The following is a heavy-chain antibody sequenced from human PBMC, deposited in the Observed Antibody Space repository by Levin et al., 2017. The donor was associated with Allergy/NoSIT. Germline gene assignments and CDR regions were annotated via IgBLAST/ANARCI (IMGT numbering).Heavy chain of an antibody. D-gene: IGHD4-17*01. V-gene: IGHV3-30-3*01. CDR1: GFTFSSYA. Sequence: GGSLRLSCAASGFTFSSYAMHWVRQAPGKGLEWVAVISYDGSNKYYADSVKGRFTISRDNSKNTLYLQMNSLRAEDTAVYYCARVNRYGDYDYWGQGTLVTVSS. J-gene: IGHJ4*02. CDR3: ARVNRYGDYDY. CDR2: ISYDGSNK.